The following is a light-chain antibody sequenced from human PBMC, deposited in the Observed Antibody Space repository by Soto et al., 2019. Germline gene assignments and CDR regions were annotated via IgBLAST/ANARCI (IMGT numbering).Light chain of an antibody. CDR1: SSDIGAYDF. CDR2: EVN. CDR3: QSYDNSLSVYV. V-gene: IGLV2-8*01. J-gene: IGLJ1*01. Sequence: QSALTQPPTASGSPGQSLIVSCTGTSSDIGAYDFVSWYQQHPGKVPKLLIYEVNKRPSGVPDRFSGSKSGNTASLTVSGLQAEDEADYYCQSYDNSLSVYVFGTGTKVTVL.